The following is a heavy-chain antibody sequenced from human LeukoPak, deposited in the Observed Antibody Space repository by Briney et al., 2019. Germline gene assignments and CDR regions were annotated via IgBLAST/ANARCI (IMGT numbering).Heavy chain of an antibody. CDR2: LTGSGGST. CDR1: GFTFSSYA. J-gene: IGHJ3*02. V-gene: IGHV3-23*01. CDR3: AKGMNSGWSDGIDI. D-gene: IGHD6-19*01. Sequence: PGGSLRLSCAASGFTFSSYAMNWVRQAPGKGLEWVAGLTGSGGSTSYADSAKGRFTISRDNSKNTLYLQMNSLRAGDMAIYYCAKGMNSGWSDGIDIWGQGTKVTVSS.